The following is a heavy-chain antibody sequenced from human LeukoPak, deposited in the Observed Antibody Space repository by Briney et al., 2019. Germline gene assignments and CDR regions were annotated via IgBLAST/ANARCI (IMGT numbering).Heavy chain of an antibody. V-gene: IGHV3-15*01. CDR1: GFTFSNAW. CDR2: IKSKTDGGTT. Sequence: GGSLRLSCAASGFTFSNAWMSWVRQAPGKGLEWVGRIKSKTDGGTTDYAAPVKGRFTISRDNSQNTLYLQMNTLRAEDTAVYYCAKVVSGYHFDYWGQGTLVTVSS. D-gene: IGHD5-12*01. CDR3: AKVVSGYHFDY. J-gene: IGHJ4*02.